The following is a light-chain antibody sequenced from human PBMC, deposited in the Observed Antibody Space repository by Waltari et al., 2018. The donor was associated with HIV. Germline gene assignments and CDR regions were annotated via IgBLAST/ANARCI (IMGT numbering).Light chain of an antibody. V-gene: IGLV3-1*01. CDR1: TLGSKY. CDR3: HSWDTNNVQV. J-gene: IGLJ3*02. CDR2: RDS. Sequence: SFELIQPPSVSVSPGQTAAITCSGDTLGSKYACWFQQKPGQSPVLVISRDSKRPSGIPERYSGAKSRNTATLTSSGTQAMDEADYYCHSWDTNNVQVFGGGTKLTVL.